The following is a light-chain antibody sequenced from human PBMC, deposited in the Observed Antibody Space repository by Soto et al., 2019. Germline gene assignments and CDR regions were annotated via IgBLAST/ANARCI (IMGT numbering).Light chain of an antibody. CDR1: SSDVGGSNY. Sequence: QSVLTQPRSVSGSPGQSGTISCTGPSSDVGGSNYVSWYQQHPGRAPKLMIYDVSERPSGVPDRFSGSKSGNTASLTISGLQAEDEADYYCCSYAGTFYVFGTGTKVTVL. CDR2: DVS. CDR3: CSYAGTFYV. V-gene: IGLV2-11*01. J-gene: IGLJ1*01.